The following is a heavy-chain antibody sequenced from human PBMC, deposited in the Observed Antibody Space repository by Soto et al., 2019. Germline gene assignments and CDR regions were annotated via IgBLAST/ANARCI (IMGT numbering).Heavy chain of an antibody. Sequence: SETLSLTCTVSGGSVSSTSHFWSWIRQPPGEGLEWIGYIYYSGSTNYNPSLKSRVSMSVDTSKNQFSLKLTSVTAADTAVYYCARDRYSNSPFFDYWGPGALPSVSS. CDR3: ARDRYSNSPFFDY. CDR1: GGSVSSTSHF. D-gene: IGHD6-6*01. J-gene: IGHJ4*02. CDR2: IYYSGST. V-gene: IGHV4-61*01.